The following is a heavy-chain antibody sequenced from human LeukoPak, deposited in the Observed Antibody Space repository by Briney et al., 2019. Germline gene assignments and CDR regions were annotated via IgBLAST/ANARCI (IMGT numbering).Heavy chain of an antibody. Sequence: SETLSLTCTVSGGSITSSYYWGWIRPPPGKGLEWIGIISSSGGTYYNPSLKSRFTMSVDTSKSQFSLKLNSVTAADTAVYSCARQERRDGSPKGCFDIWGQGTMVTVSS. CDR1: GGSITSSYY. D-gene: IGHD5-24*01. CDR2: ISSSGGT. J-gene: IGHJ3*02. CDR3: ARQERRDGSPKGCFDI. V-gene: IGHV4-39*01.